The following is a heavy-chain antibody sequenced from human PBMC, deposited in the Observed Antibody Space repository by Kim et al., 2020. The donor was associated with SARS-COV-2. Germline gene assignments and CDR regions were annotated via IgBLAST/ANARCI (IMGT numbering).Heavy chain of an antibody. CDR2: T. CDR3: ARTSSTFKFPT. D-gene: IGHD6-6*01. Sequence: THTAESVKGRFTISRDNSKNTLFLQMSSLRADDTAIYYCARTSSTFKFPTWGQGTLVTVSS. V-gene: IGHV3-53*01. J-gene: IGHJ5*02.